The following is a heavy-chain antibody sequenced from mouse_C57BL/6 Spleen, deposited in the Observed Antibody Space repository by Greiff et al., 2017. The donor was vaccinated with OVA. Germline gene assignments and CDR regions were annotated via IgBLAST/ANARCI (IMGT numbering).Heavy chain of an antibody. V-gene: IGHV1-64*01. CDR2: IHPNSGST. CDR3: AREVPYYYGSSYYFDY. Sequence: QVQLQQPGAELVKPGASVKLSCKASGYTFTSYWMHWVKQRPGQGLEWIGMIHPNSGSTNYNEKFKSKATLTVDKSSSTAYMQLSSLTSEDSAVYYCAREVPYYYGSSYYFDYWGQGTTLTVSS. J-gene: IGHJ2*01. CDR1: GYTFTSYW. D-gene: IGHD1-1*01.